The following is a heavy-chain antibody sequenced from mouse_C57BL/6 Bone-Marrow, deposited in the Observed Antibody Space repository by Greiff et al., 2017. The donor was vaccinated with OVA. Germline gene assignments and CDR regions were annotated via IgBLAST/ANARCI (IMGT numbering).Heavy chain of an antibody. V-gene: IGHV5-6*01. Sequence: EVKVVESGGDLVKPGGSLKLSCAASGFTFSSYGMSWVRQTPDKRLEWVATISSGGSYTYYPDSVQGRFTISRDNAKNTLYLQMSSLKSEDTAMYYCASLRSFDYWGQGTTLTVSS. D-gene: IGHD1-1*01. CDR1: GFTFSSYG. J-gene: IGHJ2*01. CDR2: ISSGGSYT. CDR3: ASLRSFDY.